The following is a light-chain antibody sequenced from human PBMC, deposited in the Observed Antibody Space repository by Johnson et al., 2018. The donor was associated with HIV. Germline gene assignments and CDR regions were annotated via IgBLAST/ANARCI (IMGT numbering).Light chain of an antibody. CDR2: ENN. V-gene: IGLV1-51*02. Sequence: QSVLTQPPSVSAAPGQKVTISCSGSSSNIGKNYVSWYQQFPGTAPKLLIYENNKRTSGIPDRFSGSKSGTSASLAISGLQSEDEADYYCASWDDSLNGRVFGTGTKVTVL. CDR3: ASWDDSLNGRV. J-gene: IGLJ1*01. CDR1: SSNIGKNY.